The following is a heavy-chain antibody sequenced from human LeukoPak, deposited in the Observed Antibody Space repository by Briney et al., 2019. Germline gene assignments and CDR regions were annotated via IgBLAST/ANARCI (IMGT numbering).Heavy chain of an antibody. CDR3: ASGVQGTSWIVN. Sequence: GGSLRLSCATSGFTVSSYWMHWVRQAPGKGLVWLSRVNIDGSSVAYADSVKGRFTISRDNAKDSLYLQMNSLRAEDTAVHYCASGVQGTSWIVNWGRGTLVTVSS. CDR2: VNIDGSSV. J-gene: IGHJ4*01. V-gene: IGHV3-74*01. D-gene: IGHD2-15*01. CDR1: GFTVSSYW.